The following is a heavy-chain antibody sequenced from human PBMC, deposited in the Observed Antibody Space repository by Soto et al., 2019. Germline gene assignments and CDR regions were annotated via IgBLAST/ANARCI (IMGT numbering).Heavy chain of an antibody. CDR2: IYYSGST. V-gene: IGHV4-59*08. J-gene: IGHJ4*02. D-gene: IGHD3-10*01. Sequence: SETLSLTCTVSGGSISSYYWSWIRQPPGKGLEWIGYIYYSGSTNYNPSLKSRVTISVDTSKNQFSLKLSSVTAADTAVYYCARLFPWITMVRGAHDYWGQGTLVTVSS. CDR3: ARLFPWITMVRGAHDY. CDR1: GGSISSYY.